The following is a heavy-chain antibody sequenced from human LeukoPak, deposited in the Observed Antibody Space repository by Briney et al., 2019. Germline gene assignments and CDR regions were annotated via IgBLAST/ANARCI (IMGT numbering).Heavy chain of an antibody. CDR2: ISYEGNNK. J-gene: IGHJ4*02. Sequence: GRSLRLSCAASGFTFSSYGMHWVRQTPGKGLECVAGISYEGNNKYYADSVKGRFTISRDDSKNTMYLQMNSLRAEDTAVYYCAKDRNYVATLDYWGQGTLVTVSS. V-gene: IGHV3-30*18. CDR3: AKDRNYVATLDY. CDR1: GFTFSSYG. D-gene: IGHD3-10*02.